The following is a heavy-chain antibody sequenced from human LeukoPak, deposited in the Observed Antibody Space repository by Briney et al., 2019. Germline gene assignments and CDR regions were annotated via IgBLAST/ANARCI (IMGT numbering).Heavy chain of an antibody. CDR2: TRNRAHSYTT. V-gene: IGHV3-72*01. CDR1: GFTFSDHY. CDR3: ARLYYDSIAYYAQGSDY. J-gene: IGHJ4*02. D-gene: IGHD3-22*01. Sequence: GGSQRLSCAASGFTFSDHYMDWVRQAPGKGLEWVGRTRNRAHSYTTEYAASVKGRFTISSDDSKNSLYLQMISLKTEDTAVYYGARLYYDSIAYYAQGSDYWGQGTLVTVSS.